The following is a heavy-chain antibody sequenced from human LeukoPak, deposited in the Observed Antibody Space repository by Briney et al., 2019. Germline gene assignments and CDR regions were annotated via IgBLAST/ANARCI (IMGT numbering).Heavy chain of an antibody. D-gene: IGHD3-10*01. J-gene: IGHJ4*02. CDR1: GFTFRTYS. V-gene: IGHV3-23*01. Sequence: GGSLRLSCAASGFTFRTYSMNWVRQAPGKGLEWVSAISVGGGNTYYAGSVKGRFTISRDNSKNTLYLQMNSLRAEDTAVYYCAKYSSTYGSGSSPVDYWGQGTLVTVSS. CDR3: AKYSSTYGSGSSPVDY. CDR2: ISVGGGNT.